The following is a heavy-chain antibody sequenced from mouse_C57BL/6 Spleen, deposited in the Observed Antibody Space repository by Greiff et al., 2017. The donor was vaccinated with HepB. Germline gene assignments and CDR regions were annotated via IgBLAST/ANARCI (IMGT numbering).Heavy chain of an antibody. V-gene: IGHV14-4*01. J-gene: IGHJ2*01. CDR3: TTLSSSGYFDY. Sequence: VQLQQSGAELVRPGASVKLSCTASGFNIKDDYMHWVKQRPEQGLEWIGWIDPENGDTEYASKFQGKATITADTSSNTAYLQLSSLTSEDTAVYYCTTLSSSGYFDYWGQGTTLTVSS. D-gene: IGHD3-1*01. CDR2: IDPENGDT. CDR1: GFNIKDDY.